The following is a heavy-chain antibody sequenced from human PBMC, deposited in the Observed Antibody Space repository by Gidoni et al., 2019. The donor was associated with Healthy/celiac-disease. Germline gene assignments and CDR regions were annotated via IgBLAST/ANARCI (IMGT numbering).Heavy chain of an antibody. CDR1: GFTFSSYD. Sequence: EVQLVESGGGLVQPGGSLRLSCAASGFTFSSYDMHWVRQATGKGLEWVSAIGTAGDPYYPGSVKGRFTISRENAKNSLYLQMNSLRAGDTAVYYCARARYSGYVYYFDYWGQGTLVTVSS. D-gene: IGHD5-12*01. CDR2: IGTAGDP. J-gene: IGHJ4*02. CDR3: ARARYSGYVYYFDY. V-gene: IGHV3-13*05.